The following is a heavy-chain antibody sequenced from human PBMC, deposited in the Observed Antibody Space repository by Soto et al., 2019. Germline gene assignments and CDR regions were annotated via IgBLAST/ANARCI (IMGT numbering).Heavy chain of an antibody. CDR2: IIPILGIA. CDR1: GGTFSSYT. Sequence: GASVKVSCKASGGTFSSYTISWVRQAPGLGLEWMGRIIPILGIANYAQKFQGRVTITADKSTSTAYMELSSLRSEDTAVYYCARVGDNTYYYYYGMDVWGQGTTVTVSS. J-gene: IGHJ6*02. CDR3: ARVGDNTYYYYYGMDV. V-gene: IGHV1-69*02. D-gene: IGHD3-16*01.